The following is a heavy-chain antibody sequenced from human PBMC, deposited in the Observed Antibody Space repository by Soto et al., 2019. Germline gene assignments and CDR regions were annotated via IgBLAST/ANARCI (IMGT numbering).Heavy chain of an antibody. CDR1: GGSISSGGYY. J-gene: IGHJ6*02. Sequence: QVQLQESGPGLVKPSQTLSLTCTVSGGSISSGGYYWSWIRQHPGKGLEWIGYIYYSGSTYYNPSLKSRVTISVDTSKNQFSLKLSSVTAADTAVYYCATNDYYGSASYDYYYYYGMDVWGQGTTVTVS. D-gene: IGHD3-10*01. CDR2: IYYSGST. V-gene: IGHV4-31*03. CDR3: ATNDYYGSASYDYYYYYGMDV.